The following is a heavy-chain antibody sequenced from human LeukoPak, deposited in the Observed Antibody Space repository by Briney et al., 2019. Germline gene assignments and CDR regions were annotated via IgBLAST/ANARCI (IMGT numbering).Heavy chain of an antibody. D-gene: IGHD6-19*01. J-gene: IGHJ4*02. V-gene: IGHV4-59*08. CDR1: GGSISSYY. CDR2: IYGSGSP. Sequence: PSETLSLTCTVSGGSISSYYWSWIRQPPGKGLEWIGYIYGSGSPNYNPSLKTRVTISVDTSKNQFSLKLCSVTAADTAVYYCARQGAVAGGGVDWGQGTLVTVSS. CDR3: ARQGAVAGGGVD.